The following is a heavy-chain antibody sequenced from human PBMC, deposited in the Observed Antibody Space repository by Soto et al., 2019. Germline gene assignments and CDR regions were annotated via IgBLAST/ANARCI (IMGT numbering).Heavy chain of an antibody. J-gene: IGHJ6*02. CDR3: ATDLPGIAAAGDPDYYYYSGMDV. Sequence: GASVKVSCKVSGYTLTELSMHWVRQAPGKGLEWMGGFDPEDGETIYAQKFQGRVTMTEDTSTDTAYMELSSLRSEDTAVYYCATDLPGIAAAGDPDYYYYSGMDVWGQGTTVTVSS. CDR2: FDPEDGET. CDR1: GYTLTELS. D-gene: IGHD6-13*01. V-gene: IGHV1-24*01.